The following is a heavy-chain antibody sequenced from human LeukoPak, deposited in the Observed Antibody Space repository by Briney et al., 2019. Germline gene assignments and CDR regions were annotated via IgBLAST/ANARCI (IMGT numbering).Heavy chain of an antibody. CDR2: INHSGST. CDR3: ASYKGA. D-gene: IGHD3-10*01. V-gene: IGHV4-34*01. CDR1: GGSFSGYY. Sequence: SETLSLTCAVYGGSFSGYYWSWIRQPPGKGLEWIEEINHSGSTNYNPSLKSRVTISVDTSKNQFSLKLSSVTAADTAVYYCASYKGAWGQGTLVTVSS. J-gene: IGHJ5*02.